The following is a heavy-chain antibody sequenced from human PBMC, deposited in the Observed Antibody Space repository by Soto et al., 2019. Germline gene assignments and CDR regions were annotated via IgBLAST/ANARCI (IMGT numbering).Heavy chain of an antibody. D-gene: IGHD6-6*01. CDR2: IYYSGRT. V-gene: IGHV4-31*03. CDR3: ARGSFSSSSSWFDP. Sequence: SETLSLTCTVSGGSISSGGYYWSWIRQHPGKGLEWIGYIYYSGRTYYNPSLHSRVSIAVDTTENQFSLKLTSVTAADTSVYYCARGSFSSSSSWFDPWGRGTLVTVYS. CDR1: GGSISSGGYY. J-gene: IGHJ5*02.